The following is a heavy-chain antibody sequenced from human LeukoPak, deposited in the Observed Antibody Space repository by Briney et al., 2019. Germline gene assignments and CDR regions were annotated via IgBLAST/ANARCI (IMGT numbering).Heavy chain of an antibody. CDR1: GYSFTSYW. Sequence: GESLKISCKGSGYSFTSYWIGWVRQMPGKGLEWMGIIYPGDSDTRYSPSFQGQVTISADKSISTAYLQWSSLKASDTAMYYCARFKFRHYCDSSGYYFDYWGQGTLVTASS. CDR3: ARFKFRHYCDSSGYYFDY. J-gene: IGHJ4*02. D-gene: IGHD3-22*01. CDR2: IYPGDSDT. V-gene: IGHV5-51*01.